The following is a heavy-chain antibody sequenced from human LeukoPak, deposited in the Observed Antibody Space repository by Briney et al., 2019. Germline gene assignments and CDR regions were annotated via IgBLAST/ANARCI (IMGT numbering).Heavy chain of an antibody. V-gene: IGHV3-53*01. Sequence: GWPLTLSCAASGFTVSSNYMTWVRQVPGKGLEWVSVFYCGGSIYYADPVKGRFTISRDKSKNTLYLQMNSLRAEDTAVYYCARYSGSYPYYLDYWGQGTLVTVSS. J-gene: IGHJ4*02. CDR3: ARYSGSYPYYLDY. CDR1: GFTVSSNY. CDR2: FYCGGSI. D-gene: IGHD1-26*01.